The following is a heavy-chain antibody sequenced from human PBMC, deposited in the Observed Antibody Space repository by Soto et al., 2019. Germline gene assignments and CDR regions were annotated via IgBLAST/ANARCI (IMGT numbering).Heavy chain of an antibody. J-gene: IGHJ4*02. CDR1: GFTVSSNY. CDR3: ASSFDTLTPFDY. Sequence: GGSLRLSCTASGFTVSSNYMSWVRQAPGKGLEWVSVIYSGGSTYYADSVKGRFTISRDNSKNTLYLQMNSLRAEDTAVYYCASSFDTLTPFDYWGQGSLVTVSS. V-gene: IGHV3-53*05. CDR2: IYSGGST. D-gene: IGHD3-9*01.